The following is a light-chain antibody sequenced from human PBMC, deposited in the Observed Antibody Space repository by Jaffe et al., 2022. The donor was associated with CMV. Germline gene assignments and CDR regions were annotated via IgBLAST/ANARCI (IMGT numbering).Light chain of an antibody. CDR2: GAH. V-gene: IGKV1-12*01. CDR3: QQGNTFPLT. J-gene: IGKJ4*01. CDR1: QDIRNW. Sequence: DTQMTQSPSSVSASVGDRVIITCRASQDIRNWLAWYQQKPGRAPKLLIYGAHNLQSGVPSRFSGSGSGTDFTLTINSLQPEDFATYYCQQGNTFPLTFGGGTTV.